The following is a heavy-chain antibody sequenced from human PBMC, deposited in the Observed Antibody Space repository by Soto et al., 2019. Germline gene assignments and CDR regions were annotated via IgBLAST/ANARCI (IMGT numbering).Heavy chain of an antibody. CDR3: ARDYDFWSGYRPYSFDI. CDR1: RYTFTSYY. CDR2: INPSGGST. D-gene: IGHD3-3*01. J-gene: IGHJ3*02. V-gene: IGHV1-46*01. Sequence: ASVKISCKASRYTFTSYYMPWVRQAPGQGLEWMGIINPSGGSTSYAQKFQGRVTMTRDTSTSTVYMELSSLRSEDTAVYYCARDYDFWSGYRPYSFDIWGQGTMVTVSS.